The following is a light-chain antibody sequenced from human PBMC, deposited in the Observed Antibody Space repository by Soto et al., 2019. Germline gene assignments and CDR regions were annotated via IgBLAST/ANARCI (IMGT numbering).Light chain of an antibody. Sequence: QSVLTQPPSVSGAPGQRVTISCTGSSSNIGTGYDAHWYQQVPGTAPKLLIYRNSNRPSGVPDRFSGSKSGTSASLAITGLQAEDEADYYCQSYDSSLSGDVFGTGTKVTVL. J-gene: IGLJ1*01. CDR1: SSNIGTGYD. CDR3: QSYDSSLSGDV. CDR2: RNS. V-gene: IGLV1-40*01.